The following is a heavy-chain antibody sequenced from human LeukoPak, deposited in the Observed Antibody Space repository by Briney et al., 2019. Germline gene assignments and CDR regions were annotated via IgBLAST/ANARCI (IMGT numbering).Heavy chain of an antibody. D-gene: IGHD3-10*01. V-gene: IGHV3-23*01. CDR2: ISGSGGST. J-gene: IGHJ4*02. CDR1: GFTFSSYA. CDR3: AKVRSSGSYFYYYFDY. Sequence: GGSLRLSCAASGFTFSSYAMSWVRQAPGKGLEWVSAISGSGGSTYYADSVKGRFTISRDNSKNTLYLQINSLRAEDTAVYYCAKVRSSGSYFYYYFDYWGQGTLVTVSS.